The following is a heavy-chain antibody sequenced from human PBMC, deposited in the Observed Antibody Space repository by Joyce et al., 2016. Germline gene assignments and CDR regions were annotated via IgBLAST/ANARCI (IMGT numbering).Heavy chain of an antibody. J-gene: IGHJ3*02. CDR2: ISGRGGTT. Sequence: EVQLLESGGGLVQPGGSLRLSCAASGFTFGNYAVTWVRQAPGKGLACVSAISGRGGTTYYADSVKGRFTISRDNSKDTLYLQMSSLRVDDTAMYYCAIFHGRTVSDPFNIWGRGTFVTVSS. V-gene: IGHV3-23*01. D-gene: IGHD2/OR15-2a*01. CDR1: GFTFGNYA. CDR3: AIFHGRTVSDPFNI.